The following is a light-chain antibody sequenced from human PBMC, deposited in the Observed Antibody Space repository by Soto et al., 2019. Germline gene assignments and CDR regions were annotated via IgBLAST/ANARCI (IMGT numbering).Light chain of an antibody. CDR2: GNN. CDR3: QSYDSSLSVVV. V-gene: IGLV1-40*01. Sequence: QSVLTQPPSVSGAPGQKVTISCTGSSSNIGAGYDVHWYHQLPGTAPKLLIYGNNNRPSGVPDRFSGSQSGTSASLAITGLQAEDEADYYCQSYDSSLSVVVFGGGTKLTVL. CDR1: SSNIGAGYD. J-gene: IGLJ2*01.